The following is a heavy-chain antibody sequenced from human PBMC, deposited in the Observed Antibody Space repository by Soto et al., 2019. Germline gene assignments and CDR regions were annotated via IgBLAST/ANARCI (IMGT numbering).Heavy chain of an antibody. V-gene: IGHV1-2*06. CDR3: ATEVSYDSSGYSNWFDP. D-gene: IGHD3-22*01. J-gene: IGHJ5*02. Sequence: ASVKTSSKASGYRVTGYYIHWERQAPGPGLEWMGRINPNSGATNYAQKFQGRVTMTGDTSISTAYMELNRLRSDDTAVYYCATEVSYDSSGYSNWFDPWGQGAMVTGSS. CDR1: GYRVTGYY. CDR2: INPNSGAT.